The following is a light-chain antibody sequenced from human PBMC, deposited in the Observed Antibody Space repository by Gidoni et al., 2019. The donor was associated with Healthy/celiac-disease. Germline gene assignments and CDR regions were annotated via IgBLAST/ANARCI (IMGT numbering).Light chain of an antibody. V-gene: IGKV3-15*01. Sequence: EIVMPQSPATLSVSPGERATLACRASQSVSSNLAWYQQKPGQAPRLLIYGASTRATGIPARFSGSGSGTEFTLTISSLQSEDFAVYYCQQYNNWPPYTFGQWTKLEIK. CDR1: QSVSSN. CDR2: GAS. CDR3: QQYNNWPPYT. J-gene: IGKJ2*01.